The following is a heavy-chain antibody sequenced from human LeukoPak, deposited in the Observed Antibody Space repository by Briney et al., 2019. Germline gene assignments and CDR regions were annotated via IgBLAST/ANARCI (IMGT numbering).Heavy chain of an antibody. CDR2: IYSGGTT. Sequence: PGGSLRLSCAASGLTVSSNYMSWVRQAPGKGLEWVSVIYSGGTTNYADSVKGRFTISRDNSKNIVYLQMNSLRAEDTAIYYCAKVRGGTFDPWGQGTLVTVSS. V-gene: IGHV3-66*01. J-gene: IGHJ5*02. CDR1: GLTVSSNY. D-gene: IGHD4/OR15-4a*01. CDR3: AKVRGGTFDP.